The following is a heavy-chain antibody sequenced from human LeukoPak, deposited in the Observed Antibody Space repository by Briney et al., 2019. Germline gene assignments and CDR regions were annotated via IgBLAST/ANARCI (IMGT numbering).Heavy chain of an antibody. Sequence: SETLSLTCAVSGGSISSSNWWSWVRQPPGKGLEWIGEIYHSGSTDYNPSLKSRVTISVDTSKNQFSLKLNSVTAADTAVYYCATSYYDILTGYYPGFNYWGQGTLVTVSS. CDR1: GGSISSSNW. D-gene: IGHD3-9*01. CDR2: IYHSGST. V-gene: IGHV4-4*02. J-gene: IGHJ4*02. CDR3: ATSYYDILTGYYPGFNY.